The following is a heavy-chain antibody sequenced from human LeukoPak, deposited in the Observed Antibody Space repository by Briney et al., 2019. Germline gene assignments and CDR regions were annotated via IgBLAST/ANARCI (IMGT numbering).Heavy chain of an antibody. CDR2: IYHSGST. D-gene: IGHD2-21*01. J-gene: IGHJ1*01. CDR3: ARDLMSCGGDCSTKPSFQH. V-gene: IGHV4-30-2*01. CDR1: GGSISSGGYY. Sequence: PSETLSLTCTVSGGSISSGGYYWSWIRQPPGKGLEWIGYIYHSGSTYYNPSLKSRVTISVDRSKNQFSLKLSSVTAADTAAYYCARDLMSCGGDCSTKPSFQHWGQGTLVTVSS.